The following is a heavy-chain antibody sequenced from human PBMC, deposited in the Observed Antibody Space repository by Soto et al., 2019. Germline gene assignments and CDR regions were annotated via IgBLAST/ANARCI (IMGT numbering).Heavy chain of an antibody. CDR3: ARDKFDGEYNFDY. CDR2: IYYSGST. J-gene: IGHJ4*02. Sequence: SETLSLTCTVSGGSISSYYWSWIRQPPGKGLEWIGYIYYSGSTNYNPSLKSRVTISLDTSKNQFSLKLRSVTAADTAFYYCARDKFDGEYNFDYWGQGTLVTVSS. V-gene: IGHV4-59*01. D-gene: IGHD4-17*01. CDR1: GGSISSYY.